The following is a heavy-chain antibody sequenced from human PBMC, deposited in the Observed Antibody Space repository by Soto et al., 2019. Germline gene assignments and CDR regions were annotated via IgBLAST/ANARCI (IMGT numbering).Heavy chain of an antibody. D-gene: IGHD1-26*01. CDR3: ARDGGSASTAAFDI. Sequence: ASVKVSCKASGYTFTGYYMHWVRQAPGQGLERMGWINPNSGGTNYAQKFQGRVTMTRDTSISTAYMELSRLRSDDTAVYYCARDGGSASTAAFDIWGQGTMVTVS. V-gene: IGHV1-2*02. J-gene: IGHJ3*02. CDR1: GYTFTGYY. CDR2: INPNSGGT.